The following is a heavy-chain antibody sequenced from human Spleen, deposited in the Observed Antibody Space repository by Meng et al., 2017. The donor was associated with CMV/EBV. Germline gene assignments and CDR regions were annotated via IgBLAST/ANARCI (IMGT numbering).Heavy chain of an antibody. Sequence: LTCTFSGFSLSTSGVGVGWIRQPPGKALEWLALIYWDDDKRYSPSLKNRLTITKDTSKNQVVLRMTNMDPVDTATYYCGHWQLNFDYWGQGTLVTVSS. CDR2: IYWDDDK. J-gene: IGHJ4*02. CDR1: GFSLSTSGVG. D-gene: IGHD4-23*01. V-gene: IGHV2-5*02. CDR3: GHWQLNFDY.